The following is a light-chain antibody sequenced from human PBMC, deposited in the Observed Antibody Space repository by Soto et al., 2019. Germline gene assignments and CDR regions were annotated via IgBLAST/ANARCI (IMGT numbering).Light chain of an antibody. V-gene: IGKV1-39*01. CDR3: EQTHNTVHS. CDR1: QNIERY. Sequence: DIQMTQSPSSLSASIGDRVTITCRASQNIERYLNWYQHKPGKAPQLLMFAASNLESGVPSRFSGSGSGADLTLTISSLQPEDFATYYCEQTHNTVHSLGQGTKVDIK. J-gene: IGKJ2*01. CDR2: AAS.